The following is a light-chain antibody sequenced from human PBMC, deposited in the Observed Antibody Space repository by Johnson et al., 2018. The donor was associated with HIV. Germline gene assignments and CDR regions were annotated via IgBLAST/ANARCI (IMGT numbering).Light chain of an antibody. V-gene: IGLV1-51*02. CDR1: SFNIGINF. CDR2: ESN. J-gene: IGLJ1*01. Sequence: QSVLTQPPSVSAAPGQRVTISCSGSSFNIGINFVSWYQQVPGTAPKLLICESNKRPSGIPDRFSGSKSGTSATLGIAGLQTGDEAYYYCGTWDSSLSAHYVFGTGTKITVL. CDR3: GTWDSSLSAHYV.